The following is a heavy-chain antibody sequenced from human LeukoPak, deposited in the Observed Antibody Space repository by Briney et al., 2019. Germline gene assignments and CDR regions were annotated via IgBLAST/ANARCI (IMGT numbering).Heavy chain of an antibody. V-gene: IGHV4-34*01. D-gene: IGHD2-21*02. CDR1: GGSFSGYY. Sequence: SETLSLTCAVYGGSFSGYYWSWIRQPPGKGLEWIGEINHSGSTNYNPSLKSRVTISVDTSKNQFSLKLSSVTAADTAVYYCARLAYCGGDCYSDAFDIWGQGTMVTDSS. CDR2: INHSGST. J-gene: IGHJ3*02. CDR3: ARLAYCGGDCYSDAFDI.